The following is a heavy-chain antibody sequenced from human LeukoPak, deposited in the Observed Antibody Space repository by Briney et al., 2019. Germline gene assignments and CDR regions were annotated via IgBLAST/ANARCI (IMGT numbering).Heavy chain of an antibody. CDR3: ARDSRSGYSYGYGAFDI. CDR2: ISAYNGNT. J-gene: IGHJ3*02. Sequence: GASVKVSCKASGYTFTSYGISWVRQAPGQGLEWMGWISAYNGNTNYAQKLQGRVTMTTDTSTSTAYMELRSLGSDDTAVYYCARDSRSGYSYGYGAFDIWGQGTMVTVSS. CDR1: GYTFTSYG. V-gene: IGHV1-18*01. D-gene: IGHD5-18*01.